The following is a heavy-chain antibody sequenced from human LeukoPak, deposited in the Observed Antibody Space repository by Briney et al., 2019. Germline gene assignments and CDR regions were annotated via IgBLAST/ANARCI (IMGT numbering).Heavy chain of an antibody. CDR1: GFTFNWFW. V-gene: IGHV3-7*01. D-gene: IGHD1-7*01. CDR2: IKEDGSEE. CDR3: AKYNWNYAFDM. J-gene: IGHJ3*02. Sequence: GRSPRLFRAGSGFTFNWFWMSWVRPAPGKGLEWVANIKEDGSEENYVDSVKGRFTISRDNAKNSLYLQMNSLRAEDTAVYYCAKYNWNYAFDMWGQGTMVTVSS.